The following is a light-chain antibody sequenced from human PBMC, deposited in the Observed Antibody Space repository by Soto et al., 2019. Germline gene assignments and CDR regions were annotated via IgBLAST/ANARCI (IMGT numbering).Light chain of an antibody. CDR3: QQYGGSPRT. CDR2: GAS. Sequence: EIVLTQSPGTLSLSPGERATLSCRASQSGSSSYLAWYQQKPGQAPRLLIYGASRRATGIPDRFSGSGSGTDFTLTFSRLEPEDFAVYYCQQYGGSPRTFGQGTKVEIK. V-gene: IGKV3-20*01. J-gene: IGKJ1*01. CDR1: QSGSSSY.